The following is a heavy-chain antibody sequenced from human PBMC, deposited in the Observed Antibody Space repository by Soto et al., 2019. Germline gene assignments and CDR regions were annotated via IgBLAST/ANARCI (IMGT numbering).Heavy chain of an antibody. Sequence: GGSLRLSCAFSGCTFSSYGMHLVRQAPGKGLEWVAVISYDGSNKNYADSVKGRFTISRDNSKNTLYLQMNSLRGEDTAVYYCAKDLRTSKYGDLEYFYGMDVWGQGTTVTVSS. CDR2: ISYDGSNK. V-gene: IGHV3-30*18. D-gene: IGHD3-10*01. J-gene: IGHJ6*02. CDR3: AKDLRTSKYGDLEYFYGMDV. CDR1: GCTFSSYG.